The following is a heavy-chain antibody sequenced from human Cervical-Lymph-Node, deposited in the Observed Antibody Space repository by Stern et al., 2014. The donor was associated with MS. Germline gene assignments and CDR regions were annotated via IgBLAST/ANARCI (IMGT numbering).Heavy chain of an antibody. CDR1: GDSVSSGSHY. V-gene: IGHV4-61*02. J-gene: IGHJ6*02. CDR3: ARLGIASRPYFYGMDV. Sequence: QVQLQESGPGLVKPSQTLSLTCTVSGDSVSSGSHYWSWVRQPAGKGLEWIGRIYTSGSTKYSPSLKSRVTISLDTSKTQFPLKLSSVTATDTAVYYCARLGIASRPYFYGMDVWGQGTTVIVSS. D-gene: IGHD6-6*01. CDR2: IYTSGST.